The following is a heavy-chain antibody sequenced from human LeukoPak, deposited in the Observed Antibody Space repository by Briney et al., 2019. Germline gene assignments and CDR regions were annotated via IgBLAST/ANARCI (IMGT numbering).Heavy chain of an antibody. J-gene: IGHJ4*02. CDR1: GYSISSGYC. Sequence: PSETLSLTCTVSGYSISSGYCWGWIRQPPGKGLEWVSGINWNGGSTGYADSVKGRFTISRDNAKNSLYLQMNSLRAEDTAVYYCAKDIVLISASIGGTPDYWGQGTLVTVSS. D-gene: IGHD2-2*02. CDR3: AKDIVLISASIGGTPDY. CDR2: INWNGGST. V-gene: IGHV3-20*04.